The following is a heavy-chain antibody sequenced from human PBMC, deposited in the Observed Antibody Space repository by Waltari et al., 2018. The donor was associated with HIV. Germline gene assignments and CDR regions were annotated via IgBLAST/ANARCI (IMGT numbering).Heavy chain of an antibody. V-gene: IGHV1-24*01. CDR3: ATGTTGGGSLDY. Sequence: QVQLVQSGAEVKRPGASVKVSCKVSGYTLTEFSMQWVRQAPGKGLEWMGGFDPQDGETIYAQKFQDRVTMTEDTSTDTAYMELSSLRSEDTAVYYCATGTTGGGSLDYWGQGTLVTVSS. CDR1: GYTLTEFS. CDR2: FDPQDGET. D-gene: IGHD4-17*01. J-gene: IGHJ4*02.